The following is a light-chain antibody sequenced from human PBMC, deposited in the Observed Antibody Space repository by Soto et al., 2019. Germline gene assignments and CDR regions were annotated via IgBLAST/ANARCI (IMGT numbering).Light chain of an antibody. V-gene: IGLV2-11*01. CDR2: DVS. Sequence: QSALTQPRSVSGSPGQSVTISCTGTSSDVGGYNYVSWYQQHPGKAPKLMIYDVSKRPSGVPDRFSGSKSGTTASLTISGLQAEDEADYYCCSYAGSYTWVFGGGTKLIVL. CDR1: SSDVGGYNY. J-gene: IGLJ3*02. CDR3: CSYAGSYTWV.